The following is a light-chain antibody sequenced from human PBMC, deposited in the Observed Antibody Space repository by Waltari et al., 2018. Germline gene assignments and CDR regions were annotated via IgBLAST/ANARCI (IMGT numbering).Light chain of an antibody. CDR2: EDN. Sequence: SVELTQPPSVPVSPGQTARITCPGDAFPKKYPHWYQQKSGQAPVVVIYEDNKRPSEIPERFSGSSSGTMATLTISGAQVEDEADYYCYSTDSSGLGVFGTGTKVTVL. V-gene: IGLV3-10*01. J-gene: IGLJ1*01. CDR1: AFPKKY. CDR3: YSTDSSGLGV.